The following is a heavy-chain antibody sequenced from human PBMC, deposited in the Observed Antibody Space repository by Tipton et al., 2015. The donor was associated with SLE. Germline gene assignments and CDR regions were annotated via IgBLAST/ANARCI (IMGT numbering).Heavy chain of an antibody. CDR1: GFTFSSYN. V-gene: IGHV3-48*01. CDR2: ISTTGNTI. Sequence: SLRLSCAASGFTFSSYNMNWVRQAPGKGLEWVSYISTTGNTIYYADSVKGRFTISRDNAKNSLFLQMNSLRAEDTAVYYCARESRSYRGYCMDVWGKGTTVTVSS. J-gene: IGHJ6*03. CDR3: ARESRSYRGYCMDV. D-gene: IGHD3-10*01.